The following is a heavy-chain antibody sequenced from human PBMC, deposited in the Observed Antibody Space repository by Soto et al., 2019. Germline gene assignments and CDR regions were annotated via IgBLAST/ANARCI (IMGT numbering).Heavy chain of an antibody. D-gene: IGHD6-13*01. J-gene: IGHJ4*02. CDR1: GFTFFNYA. CDR3: AKEEGSTWYPTDY. Sequence: GGSLRLSCAASGFTFFNYAMSWVRQPPGKGLEWVSVISGSVGSTFYADAVKGRFTISRDNSKKMLYLQMSSLRVEDTAVYYCAKEEGSTWYPTDYWGQGTLVT. V-gene: IGHV3-23*01. CDR2: ISGSVGST.